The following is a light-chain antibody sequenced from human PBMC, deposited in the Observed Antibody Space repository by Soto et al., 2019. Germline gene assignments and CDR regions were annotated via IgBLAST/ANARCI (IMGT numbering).Light chain of an antibody. CDR3: QQYGTSPPIT. J-gene: IGKJ5*01. V-gene: IGKV3-20*01. Sequence: EIVLTQSPGTLSLSPGERATLSCRASQSVSSNYLAWYQQKPGQAPRLLIFGASSRATGIPGRFSGSGSGTDFTLTISRLEPEDFAVYYCQQYGTSPPITFGQVTRLEIK. CDR1: QSVSSNY. CDR2: GAS.